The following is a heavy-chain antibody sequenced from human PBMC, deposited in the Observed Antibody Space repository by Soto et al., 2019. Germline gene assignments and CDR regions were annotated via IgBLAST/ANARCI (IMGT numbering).Heavy chain of an antibody. CDR2: IYDTGISGYTPST. J-gene: IGHJ4*02. CDR1: GGSITSSY. D-gene: IGHD2-2*01. Sequence: SETLSLTCTVSGGSITSSYWSWIRRPPGKGLEWIAYIYDTGISGYTPSTSYNPSLKSLVALSVDTSKSQFSLKVSSVTAADTAVFYCARGTSCQLLPDYSGQRSLVT. CDR3: ARGTSCQLLPDY. V-gene: IGHV4-59*01.